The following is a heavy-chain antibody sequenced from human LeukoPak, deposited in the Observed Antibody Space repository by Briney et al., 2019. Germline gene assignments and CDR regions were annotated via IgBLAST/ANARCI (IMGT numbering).Heavy chain of an antibody. Sequence: SETLSLTCSVSGGSISSYYWSWIRQPAGKGLEWIGRIYTGGSTNSNPSLKSRATKSVDTTNTQFCLKLSSVTAADTAVYYRARDLAYYYDSSGYYSLFDYWGQGTLVTVSS. CDR3: ARDLAYYYDSSGYYSLFDY. J-gene: IGHJ4*02. D-gene: IGHD3-22*01. V-gene: IGHV4-4*07. CDR2: IYTGGST. CDR1: GGSISSYY.